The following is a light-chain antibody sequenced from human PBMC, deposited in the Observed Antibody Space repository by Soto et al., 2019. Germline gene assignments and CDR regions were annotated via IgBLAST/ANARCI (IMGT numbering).Light chain of an antibody. Sequence: KSLAPCTVSASAEARVTIACLSSQGISSWMAWDQHKPSKAPKLLIYDASNLETGVPSRFSGSGSGTDFTFTISSLQPEDIATYYCQQYDNLPRTSAGGAKVDIK. CDR1: QGISSW. CDR2: DAS. CDR3: QQYDNLPRT. V-gene: IGKV1-33*01. J-gene: IGKJ4*01.